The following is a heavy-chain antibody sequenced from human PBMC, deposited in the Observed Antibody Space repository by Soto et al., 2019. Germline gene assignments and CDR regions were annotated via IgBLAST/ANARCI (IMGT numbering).Heavy chain of an antibody. CDR3: ARDIFPLISPHCSGGSCYSGWFDP. D-gene: IGHD2-15*01. J-gene: IGHJ5*02. CDR2: IWYDGGNK. CDR1: GFTFSSYV. Sequence: QVQLVESGGGVVQPRRSLRLSCAASGFTFSSYVMHWVRQAPGKGLEWVAVIWYDGGNKYYADSVKGRFTISRDNSKNTLYLQMNSLRVEDTAVYYCARDIFPLISPHCSGGSCYSGWFDPWGQGTLVTVSS. V-gene: IGHV3-33*01.